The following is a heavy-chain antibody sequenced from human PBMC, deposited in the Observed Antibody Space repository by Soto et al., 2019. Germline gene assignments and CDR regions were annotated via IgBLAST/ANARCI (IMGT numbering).Heavy chain of an antibody. CDR3: APDSYGGAIPPGGPNYYYGMDV. Sequence: ASVKVSGKVSGYTLTELSMHWVRQAPGKGLEWMGGFDPEDGETIYAQKFQGRVTMTEDTSTDTAYMELSSLRSEDTAAYYCAPDSYGGAIPPGGPNYYYGMDVWGQGTTVTSP. CDR2: FDPEDGET. V-gene: IGHV1-24*01. J-gene: IGHJ6*02. CDR1: GYTLTELS. D-gene: IGHD4-17*01.